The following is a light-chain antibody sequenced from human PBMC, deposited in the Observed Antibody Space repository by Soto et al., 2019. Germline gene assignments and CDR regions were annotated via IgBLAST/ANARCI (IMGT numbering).Light chain of an antibody. V-gene: IGKV3-11*01. J-gene: IGKJ5*01. CDR2: DAY. CDR1: QSFRGL. CDR3: QQRHMWPIT. Sequence: EVVLTQSPVTLSLSPGERATLSCSASQSFRGLLAWYQQKPGQAPRLLIYDAYSRATGIPPRFSGSGSGTDFTLTISSLEPEDSAVYYCQQRHMWPITFGQGTRLEI.